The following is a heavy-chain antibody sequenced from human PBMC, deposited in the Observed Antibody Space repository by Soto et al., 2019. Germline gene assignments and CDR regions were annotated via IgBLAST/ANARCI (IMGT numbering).Heavy chain of an antibody. J-gene: IGHJ6*04. CDR2: ITSNGGNT. CDR1: GFTFSSYA. D-gene: IGHD3-10*01. CDR3: ARMGISLNRGVISGNDYGMDA. Sequence: GGSLRLSCAASGFTFSSYAMHWVRQAPGKGLEYVSAITSNGGNTYYANSVKGRFTISRDNSKNTLYLQMGSLRAEDMAVYYCARMGISLNRGVISGNDYGMDAWGKGTTVTVSS. V-gene: IGHV3-64*01.